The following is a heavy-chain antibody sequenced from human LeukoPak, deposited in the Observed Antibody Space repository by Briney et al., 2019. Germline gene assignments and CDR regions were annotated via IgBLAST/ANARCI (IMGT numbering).Heavy chain of an antibody. CDR3: ASSDSRNYYDSSGYTFDY. J-gene: IGHJ4*02. D-gene: IGHD3-22*01. Sequence: SVKVSCKASGGTFSSYAISWVRQAPGQGLEWMGGIIPIFGTANYAQKFQGRVTMTTDTSTSTAYMELRSLRSDDTAVYYCASSDSRNYYDSSGYTFDYWGQGTLVTVSS. CDR2: IIPIFGTA. CDR1: GGTFSSYA. V-gene: IGHV1-69*05.